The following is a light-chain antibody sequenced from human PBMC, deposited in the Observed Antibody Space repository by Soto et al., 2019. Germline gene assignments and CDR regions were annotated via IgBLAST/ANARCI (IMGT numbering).Light chain of an antibody. Sequence: QTVVTQEPSFSVSPGRTVTLTCGLSSGSVSTSYYPSWYQQTPGQAPRTLIYSTNTRSSGVPDRFSGSILGNKAALTITGAQAAVESDDYCVLYMGSGIWVFGGGTKLTVL. CDR2: STN. CDR3: VLYMGSGIWV. CDR1: SGSVSTSYY. V-gene: IGLV8-61*01. J-gene: IGLJ3*02.